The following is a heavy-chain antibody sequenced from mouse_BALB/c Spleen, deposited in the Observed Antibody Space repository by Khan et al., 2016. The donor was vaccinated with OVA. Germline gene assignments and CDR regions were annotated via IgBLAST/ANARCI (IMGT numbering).Heavy chain of an antibody. CDR3: ARIYGRDFCF. Sequence: VRLQQSGPELVKPGASVKISCKASGYSFTGYFMNWVMQSHGKSLEWIGRINPHVGETFYNPKFQGKATLTVDESSSTAHMELRSLASEDSAVYFCARIYGRDFCFWGPGTTLTVSS. CDR2: INPHVGET. CDR1: GYSFTGYF. J-gene: IGHJ2*01. V-gene: IGHV1-20*02. D-gene: IGHD1-1*01.